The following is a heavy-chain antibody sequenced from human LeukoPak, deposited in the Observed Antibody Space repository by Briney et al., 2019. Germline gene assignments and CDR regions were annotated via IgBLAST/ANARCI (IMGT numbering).Heavy chain of an antibody. D-gene: IGHD6-13*01. CDR2: IKHTGGT. CDR3: ASSWTDAFDI. V-gene: IGHV4-30-2*01. J-gene: IGHJ3*02. Sequence: SETLSLTCTVSGGSISSDGYYWSWIRQPPGKGPEWIGHIKHTGGTHYNSSLKSRVTISVDRSKNQFSLKLSSVTAADTAVYYCASSWTDAFDIWGQGTMVTVSS. CDR1: GGSISSDGYY.